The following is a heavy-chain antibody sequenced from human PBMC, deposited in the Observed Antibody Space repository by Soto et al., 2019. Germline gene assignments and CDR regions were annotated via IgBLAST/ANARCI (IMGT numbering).Heavy chain of an antibody. CDR2: INAGNGNT. V-gene: IGHV1-3*01. D-gene: IGHD6-19*01. CDR1: GYPFTSYA. J-gene: IGHJ4*02. Sequence: SVKVSCKASGYPFTSYAMHWVRQAPGQRLEWMGWINAGNGNTKYSQKFQGRVTITRDTSASTAYMELSSLRSEDTAPYYCARDIKGIAVARLFDYCGKGTLVTFS. CDR3: ARDIKGIAVARLFDY.